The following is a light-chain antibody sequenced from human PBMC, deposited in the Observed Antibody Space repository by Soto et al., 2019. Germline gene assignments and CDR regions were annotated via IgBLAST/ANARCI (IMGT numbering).Light chain of an antibody. CDR2: GAS. J-gene: IGKJ1*01. V-gene: IGKV3-20*01. CDR3: QQYGSSPRT. Sequence: EIVLTQTPGTRSLSPGERATLSCRASQSVSSSYLAWYQQKPGQAPRLLIYGASSRATGIPDRFSGSGSGTDFTLTISRLEPVDFAVYYCQQYGSSPRTFGQGTKVEIK. CDR1: QSVSSSY.